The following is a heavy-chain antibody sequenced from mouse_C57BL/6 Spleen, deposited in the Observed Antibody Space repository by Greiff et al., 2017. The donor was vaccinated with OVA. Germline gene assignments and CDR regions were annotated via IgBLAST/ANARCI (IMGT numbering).Heavy chain of an antibody. Sequence: QVHVKQPGAELVKPGASVKMSCKASGYTFTSYWITWVKQRPGQGLEWIGDIYPGSGSTNYNEKFKSKATLTVDTSSSTAYMQLSSLTSEDSAVYYCARTYYGSSYGYFDYWGQGTTLTVSS. J-gene: IGHJ2*01. V-gene: IGHV1-55*01. CDR3: ARTYYGSSYGYFDY. CDR2: IYPGSGST. D-gene: IGHD1-1*01. CDR1: GYTFTSYW.